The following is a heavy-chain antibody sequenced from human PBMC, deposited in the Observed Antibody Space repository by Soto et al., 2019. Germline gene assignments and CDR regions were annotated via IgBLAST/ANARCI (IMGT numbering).Heavy chain of an antibody. CDR1: GVTVGNNY. Sequence: EVRLVESGGGLVQPGGSLRLSCAASGVTVGNNYMSWVRQAPGKGLEWVSVTYSGGDTSYADSVKGRFTMSRDSTKNTVYLQRDSLIAEETAVYFCARNVPVTALGYWGQGSLVTVSS. CDR3: ARNVPVTALGY. CDR2: TYSGGDT. V-gene: IGHV3-66*01. D-gene: IGHD4-17*01. J-gene: IGHJ4*02.